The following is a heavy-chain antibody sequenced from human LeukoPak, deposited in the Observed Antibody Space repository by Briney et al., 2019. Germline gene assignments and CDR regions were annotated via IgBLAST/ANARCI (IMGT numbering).Heavy chain of an antibody. D-gene: IGHD3-22*01. CDR2: IRSKANSYAT. CDR1: GFTFSGSA. Sequence: PGGSLKLSCAASGFTFSGSAMHWVRQASGKGLEWVGRIRSKANSYATAYAASVKGRFTISRDDSKNTAYLQMNSLKTEDTAVYYCTRLYYYDSSGYPDFDYWGQGTLVTVSS. J-gene: IGHJ4*02. V-gene: IGHV3-73*01. CDR3: TRLYYYDSSGYPDFDY.